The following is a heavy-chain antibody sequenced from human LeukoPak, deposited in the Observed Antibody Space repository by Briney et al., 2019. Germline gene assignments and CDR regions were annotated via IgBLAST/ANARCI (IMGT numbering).Heavy chain of an antibody. D-gene: IGHD6-19*01. CDR2: INPNSGGT. J-gene: IGHJ4*02. CDR3: ARVPMGSSGWPYFDY. V-gene: IGHV1-2*02. Sequence: ASVKVSCKASGYTFTSYYMHWVRQAPGQGLEWMGWINPNSGGTNYAQKFQGRVTMTRDTSISTAYMELSRLRSDDTAVYYCARVPMGSSGWPYFDYWGQGTLVTVSS. CDR1: GYTFTSYY.